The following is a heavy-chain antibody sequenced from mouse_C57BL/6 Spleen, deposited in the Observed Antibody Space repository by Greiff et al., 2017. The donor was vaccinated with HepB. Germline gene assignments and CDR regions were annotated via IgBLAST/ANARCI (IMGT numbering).Heavy chain of an antibody. J-gene: IGHJ2*01. CDR1: GYTFTSYW. D-gene: IGHD2-5*01. Sequence: VQLQQPGAELVMPGASVKLSCKASGYTFTSYWMHWVKQRPGQGLEWNGEIDPSDSYTNYNQKFKGKSKLTVDKSSSTAYMQLSSLTSEDSAVYYCARTYSNYEGFDYWGQGTTLTVSS. CDR2: IDPSDSYT. CDR3: ARTYSNYEGFDY. V-gene: IGHV1-69*01.